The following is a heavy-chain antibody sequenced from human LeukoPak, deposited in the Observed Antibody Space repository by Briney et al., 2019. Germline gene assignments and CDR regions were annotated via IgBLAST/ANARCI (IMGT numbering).Heavy chain of an antibody. J-gene: IGHJ6*02. D-gene: IGHD3-10*01. V-gene: IGHV3-30*18. CDR2: ISYDGSEK. CDR3: AKDRGGTMVRGVYYYYGMDD. Sequence: GRSLRLSCAASGFAFRTYGMHWVRQAPGKGLEWVAVISYDGSEKHNADSAKGRFTISRDNSKNMLYLEMNSLRPKDTAVYYCAKDRGGTMVRGVYYYYGMDDWGQGTTVTVSS. CDR1: GFAFRTYG.